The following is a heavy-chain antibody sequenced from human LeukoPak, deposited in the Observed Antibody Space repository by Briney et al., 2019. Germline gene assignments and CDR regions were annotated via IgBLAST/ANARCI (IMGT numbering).Heavy chain of an antibody. Sequence: ASVKVSCKASGGTFSSYAISWVRQAPGQGLEWMGGIIPIFGTANYAQKFQGRVTITADESTSTAYMELSSLRSEDTAVYYCARDSYYDFWSGYGYYYYGMDVWGQGTTVTVSS. CDR1: GGTFSSYA. J-gene: IGHJ6*02. CDR2: IIPIFGTA. V-gene: IGHV1-69*13. CDR3: ARDSYYDFWSGYGYYYYGMDV. D-gene: IGHD3-3*01.